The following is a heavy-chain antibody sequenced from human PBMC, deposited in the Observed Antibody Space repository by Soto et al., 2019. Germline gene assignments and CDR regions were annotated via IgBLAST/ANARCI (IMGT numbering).Heavy chain of an antibody. V-gene: IGHV1-2*02. CDR1: GYIFTGYY. Sequence: ASVKVSCKASGYIFTGYYIHWVRQAPGQGLEWMGWINPNSGGTSYAQKFQGRATMTRDTSTSTVYMELSSLRSEDTAVYYCASHSLIAARPIFYYWGQGTLVTVSS. D-gene: IGHD6-6*01. CDR2: INPNSGGT. CDR3: ASHSLIAARPIFYY. J-gene: IGHJ4*02.